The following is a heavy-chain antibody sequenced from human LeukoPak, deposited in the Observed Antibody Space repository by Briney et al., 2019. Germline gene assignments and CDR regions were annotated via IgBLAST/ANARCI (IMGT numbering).Heavy chain of an antibody. CDR3: ARDYQPLGLSVFDY. D-gene: IGHD2-2*01. V-gene: IGHV3-20*04. Sequence: RAGGSLRLSCAASGFTFDDYGMSWVRQAPGKGLEWVSGINWNGGSTGYADSVKGRFTISRDNAKNSLYLQMNSLRAEDTALYYCARDYQPLGLSVFDYWGQGTLVTVSS. CDR2: INWNGGST. J-gene: IGHJ4*02. CDR1: GFTFDDYG.